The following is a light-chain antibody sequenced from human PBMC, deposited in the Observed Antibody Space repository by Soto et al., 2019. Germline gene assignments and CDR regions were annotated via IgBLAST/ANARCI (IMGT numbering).Light chain of an antibody. Sequence: ALTQPPSASGSPGQSVTISCTGTSSDVGGYNYVSWYQQYAGKAPKLMISEVSKRPSGVPDRFSGSKSGNTASLTVSGLQAEDEADYYCSSHAGSNKSVFGTGTKVTVL. CDR2: EVS. J-gene: IGLJ1*01. CDR3: SSHAGSNKSV. V-gene: IGLV2-8*01. CDR1: SSDVGGYNY.